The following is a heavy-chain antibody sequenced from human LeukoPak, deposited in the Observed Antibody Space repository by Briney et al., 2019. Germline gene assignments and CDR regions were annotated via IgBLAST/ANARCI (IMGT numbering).Heavy chain of an antibody. J-gene: IGHJ4*02. CDR1: GFTFSSYA. V-gene: IGHV3-30-3*01. CDR3: AKEASGIAVAGPHY. CDR2: ISYDGSNK. D-gene: IGHD6-19*01. Sequence: GRSLRLSCAASGFTFSSYAMHWVRQAPGKGLEWVAVISYDGSNKYYADSVKGRFTVSRDNAKSSLYLQMNSLRAEDTAVYYCAKEASGIAVAGPHYWGQGTLVTVSS.